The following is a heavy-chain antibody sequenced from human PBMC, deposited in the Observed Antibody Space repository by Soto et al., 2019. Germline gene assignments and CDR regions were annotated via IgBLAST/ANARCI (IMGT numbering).Heavy chain of an antibody. V-gene: IGHV1-3*01. J-gene: IGHJ2*01. CDR3: ARGGSLYWYFDL. CDR2: INAGNGNT. Sequence: QVQLVQSGAEVKKPGASVKVSCKASGYTFTNYAMHWVRQAPGQRLEWMGRINAGNGNTKYSQKFQGRGTITRDTSASTAYMELSSLRSADTAVYYCARGGSLYWYFDLWGRGTLVTVSS. CDR1: GYTFTNYA. D-gene: IGHD1-26*01.